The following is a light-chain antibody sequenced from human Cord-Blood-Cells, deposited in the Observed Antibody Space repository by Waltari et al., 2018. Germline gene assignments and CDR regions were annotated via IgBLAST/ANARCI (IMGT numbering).Light chain of an antibody. Sequence: DIQMTQSPSSLSASVGGRVTITCRASQSISSYVYWYQQEPGKAPKLLIYAASSLQSGVPSRFSGSGSGTDFTLAISSLQPEDFATDCSLHSYSTAPTWKFAQGTKVEIK. J-gene: IGKJ1*01. CDR2: AAS. CDR3: LHSYSTAPTWK. CDR1: QSISSY. V-gene: IGKV1-39*01.